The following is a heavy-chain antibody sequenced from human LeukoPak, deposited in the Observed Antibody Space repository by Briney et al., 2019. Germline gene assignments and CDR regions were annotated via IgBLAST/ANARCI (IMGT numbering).Heavy chain of an antibody. CDR3: ARMGLPARGLGH. V-gene: IGHV1-2*02. D-gene: IGHD5-12*01. J-gene: IGHJ4*02. Sequence: GASVKVSSKASGYTFTGYYMHWVRQAPGQGLEWMGWINPNSGGTIYALRFQGRVSMTRDTSISTAYMELSSLRSDDTAVYYCARMGLPARGLGHWGQGTLVTVSS. CDR1: GYTFTGYY. CDR2: INPNSGGT.